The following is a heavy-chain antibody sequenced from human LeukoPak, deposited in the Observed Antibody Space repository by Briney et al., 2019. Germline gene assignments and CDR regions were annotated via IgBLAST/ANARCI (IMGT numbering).Heavy chain of an antibody. D-gene: IGHD5-18*01. CDR3: ARGSVQLWLRDTYYYMDV. Sequence: GESLRLSCAASGFTFDDYAMNWVRQVPGRGLEWVSGINWNGRITEYADSVKDRFTISRQDTKNSLYLYMNNLGGEDTALYFCARGSVQLWLRDTYYYMDVWGKGTTVTVSS. CDR1: GFTFDDYA. J-gene: IGHJ6*03. V-gene: IGHV3-20*04. CDR2: INWNGRIT.